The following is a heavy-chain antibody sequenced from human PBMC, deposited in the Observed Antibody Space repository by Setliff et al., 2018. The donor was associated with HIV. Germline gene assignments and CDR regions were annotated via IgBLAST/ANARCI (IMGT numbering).Heavy chain of an antibody. V-gene: IGHV3-11*01. J-gene: IGHJ3*02. Sequence: GGSLRLSCAASGFTFSDDYMSWIRQIPGKVLEWVSYISGSGSVIFYADSVKGRFTISRDNAKNSLYLQMNSLRAEDTAVYYCARDTMWAFDIWGQGTLVTVSS. D-gene: IGHD3-10*02. CDR1: GFTFSDDY. CDR3: ARDTMWAFDI. CDR2: ISGSGSVI.